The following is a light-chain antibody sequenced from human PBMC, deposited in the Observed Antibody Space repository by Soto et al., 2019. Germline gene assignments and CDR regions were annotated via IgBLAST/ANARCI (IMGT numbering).Light chain of an antibody. CDR2: AAS. CDR3: QKYNRAPFI. V-gene: IGKV1-27*01. J-gene: IGKJ3*01. Sequence: DVQMTQSPTSLSASVGDRVTITCRASQAISNYVAWYRQKPGQVPDLLIYAASTLHSGVPSRFSGSGSGTDFPLTISSLQPEDVATYFCQKYNRAPFIFGPGTKVHIK. CDR1: QAISNY.